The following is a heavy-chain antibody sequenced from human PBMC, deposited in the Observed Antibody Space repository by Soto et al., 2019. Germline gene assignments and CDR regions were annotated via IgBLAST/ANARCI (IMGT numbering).Heavy chain of an antibody. CDR1: GFTFSSYA. V-gene: IGHV3-23*01. Sequence: GGSLRLSCAASGFTFSSYAMSWVRQAPGKGLEWVSAISGSGGSTYYADSVKGRFTISRDNSKNTLYLQMNSLRAEDTAVYYCAKGIVVVPAAGNYWFDPWGQGTLVTVSS. CDR3: AKGIVVVPAAGNYWFDP. CDR2: ISGSGGST. D-gene: IGHD2-2*01. J-gene: IGHJ5*02.